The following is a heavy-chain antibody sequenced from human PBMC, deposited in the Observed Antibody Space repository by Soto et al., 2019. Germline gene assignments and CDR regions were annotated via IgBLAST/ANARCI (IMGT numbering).Heavy chain of an antibody. V-gene: IGHV3-30-3*01. D-gene: IGHD3-22*01. CDR3: ASPDSYFEY. J-gene: IGHJ4*02. CDR2: ISSDGSNK. CDR1: GFTFSSFA. Sequence: VQLVQSGGGVVQPGRSLRLSCAASGFTFSSFAMHWVRQAPGKRLEWVAVISSDGSNKYYADSVKGRFTISRDNSKNTLYLQMNSLRAEDTAVYYCASPDSYFEYWGQGTLVTVSS.